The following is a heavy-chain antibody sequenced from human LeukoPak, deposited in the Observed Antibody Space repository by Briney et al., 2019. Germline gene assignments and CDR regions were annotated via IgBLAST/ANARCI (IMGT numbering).Heavy chain of an antibody. J-gene: IGHJ3*02. CDR2: INSDGSST. V-gene: IGHV3-74*01. Sequence: AGGSLRLSCAASGFTFSSYWMHWVRQAPGKGLVWVSRINSDGSSTSYADSVKGRFTISRDNAKNTLYLQMNNLRAEDTAVYYCSGGNSHAFDIWGQGTMVTVSS. CDR1: GFTFSSYW. CDR3: SGGNSHAFDI. D-gene: IGHD4-23*01.